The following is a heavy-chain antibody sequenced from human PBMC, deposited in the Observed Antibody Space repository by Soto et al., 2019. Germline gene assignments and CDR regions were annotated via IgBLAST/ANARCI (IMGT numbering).Heavy chain of an antibody. CDR1: GGSISSSSYY. D-gene: IGHD5-12*01. Sequence: SETLSLTCTVSGGSISSSSYYWGWIRQPPGKGLEWIGSIYYSGSTYYNPSLKSRVTISVDTSKNQFSLKLSSVTAADTAVYYCARRLWSGYDFFFGVDPWGQGTLVTVSS. CDR2: IYYSGST. V-gene: IGHV4-39*01. J-gene: IGHJ5*02. CDR3: ARRLWSGYDFFFGVDP.